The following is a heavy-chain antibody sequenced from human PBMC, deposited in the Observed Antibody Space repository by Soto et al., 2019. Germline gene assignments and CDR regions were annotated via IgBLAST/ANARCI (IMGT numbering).Heavy chain of an antibody. CDR1: GYTFTSYG. J-gene: IGHJ4*02. Sequence: AASVKVSCKASGYTFTSYGISWVRQAPGQGLEWMGWISAYNGNTNYAQKLQGRVTMTTDTSTSTAYMELRSLRSDDTAVYYCARVFAEVVITTGYYFDYWGQGTLVTVSS. D-gene: IGHD3-22*01. CDR3: ARVFAEVVITTGYYFDY. V-gene: IGHV1-18*04. CDR2: ISAYNGNT.